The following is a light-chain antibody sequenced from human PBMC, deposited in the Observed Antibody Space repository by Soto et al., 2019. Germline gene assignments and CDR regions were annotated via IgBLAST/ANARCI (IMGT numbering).Light chain of an antibody. V-gene: IGKV1-33*01. CDR3: QQYDSLPIT. Sequence: DIQMTQSPSSLSASVGDRVTITCQASQDIRKYLNWYQQKPGKAPKLLIYDVANLETGVPPRFSGSGSGTDFTFTINSLQPEDIATYYCQQYDSLPITFGQGTRLDIK. CDR2: DVA. CDR1: QDIRKY. J-gene: IGKJ5*01.